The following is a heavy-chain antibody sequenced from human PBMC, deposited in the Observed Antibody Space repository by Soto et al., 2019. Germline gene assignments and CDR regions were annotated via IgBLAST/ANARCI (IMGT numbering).Heavy chain of an antibody. J-gene: IGHJ3*02. V-gene: IGHV3-49*04. CDR3: TRGRGPAANDAFDI. CDR2: IRSKAYGGTT. CDR1: GFTFGDYA. Sequence: GESLKISCTASGFTFGDYAMSWVRQAPGKGLEWVGFIRSKAYGGTTEYAASVKGRFTISRDDSKSIAYLQMNSLKTEDTAVYYCTRGRGPAANDAFDIWGQGTMVTVSS. D-gene: IGHD2-2*01.